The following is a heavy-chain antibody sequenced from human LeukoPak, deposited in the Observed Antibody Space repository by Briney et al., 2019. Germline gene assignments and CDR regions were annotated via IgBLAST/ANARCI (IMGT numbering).Heavy chain of an antibody. CDR3: ARDRLGGYSYYFDY. D-gene: IGHD5-18*01. Sequence: PGGSLRLSCAASGFTFSSYWMSRVRQAPGKGLEWVANIKQDGSEKYYVDSVKGRFTISRDNAKNSLYLQMNSLRAEDTAVYYCARDRLGGYSYYFDYWGQGTLVTVSS. CDR1: GFTFSSYW. V-gene: IGHV3-7*03. J-gene: IGHJ4*02. CDR2: IKQDGSEK.